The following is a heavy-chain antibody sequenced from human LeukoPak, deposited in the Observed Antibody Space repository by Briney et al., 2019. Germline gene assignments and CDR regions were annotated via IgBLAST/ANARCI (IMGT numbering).Heavy chain of an antibody. J-gene: IGHJ4*02. CDR3: ARQDSYGYLSFDY. V-gene: IGHV5-51*01. D-gene: IGHD5-18*01. Sequence: GESLKISFKGSGYSFTSYWIGWVRPMPGKGLEWMGIIYPGDSDTRYSPSFQGQVTISADKSISTAYMQCSSLKASDTAMYYCARQDSYGYLSFDYWGQGTLVTVSS. CDR1: GYSFTSYW. CDR2: IYPGDSDT.